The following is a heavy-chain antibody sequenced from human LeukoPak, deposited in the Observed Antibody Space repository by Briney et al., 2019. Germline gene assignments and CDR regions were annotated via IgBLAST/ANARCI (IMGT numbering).Heavy chain of an antibody. CDR1: GFTFSSYG. CDR3: AKGFTALNYYYYGMDV. J-gene: IGHJ6*02. CDR2: ISYDGSNK. D-gene: IGHD3-16*01. Sequence: GGSLRLSCAASGFTFSSYGMHWVRQAPGKGLESVAVISYDGSNKYYADSVKGRFTISRDNSKNTLYLQMNSLRAEDTAVYYCAKGFTALNYYYYGMDVWGQGTTVTVSS. V-gene: IGHV3-30*18.